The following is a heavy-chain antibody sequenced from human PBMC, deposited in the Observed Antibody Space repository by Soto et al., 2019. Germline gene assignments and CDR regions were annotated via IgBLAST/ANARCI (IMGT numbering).Heavy chain of an antibody. D-gene: IGHD1-7*01. CDR1: GCTFTSYY. CDR3: ARDSPSYNWNYEYYFDY. V-gene: IGHV1-46*01. J-gene: IGHJ4*02. Sequence: ASVRVACKGSGCTFTSYYMHWVRQAPGQGLEWMGIINPSGGSTSYAQKFQGRVTMTRDTSTSTVYMELSSLRSEDTAVYYCARDSPSYNWNYEYYFDYWGQGTLVTVSS. CDR2: INPSGGST.